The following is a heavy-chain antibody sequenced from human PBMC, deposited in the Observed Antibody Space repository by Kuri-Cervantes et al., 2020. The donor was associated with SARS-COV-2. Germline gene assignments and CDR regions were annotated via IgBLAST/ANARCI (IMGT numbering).Heavy chain of an antibody. D-gene: IGHD1-26*01. CDR2: ISSSSSYI. Sequence: GESLKISCAASGFTFSDYYMSWIRQAPGKGLEWVSYISSSSSYIYYADPVKGRFTISRDNAKNSLYLQMNSLRAEDTAVYYCARDGRGENWYFDLWGRGTLVTVSS. V-gene: IGHV3-11*06. CDR1: GFTFSDYY. J-gene: IGHJ2*01. CDR3: ARDGRGENWYFDL.